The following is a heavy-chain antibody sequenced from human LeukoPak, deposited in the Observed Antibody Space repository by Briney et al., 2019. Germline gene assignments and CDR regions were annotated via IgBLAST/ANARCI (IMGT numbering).Heavy chain of an antibody. J-gene: IGHJ3*02. CDR2: IWYDGSNK. D-gene: IGHD4-17*01. CDR3: ARALPHDYGDYESFDI. V-gene: IGHV3-33*01. Sequence: GRSLRLSCAASGFTFSSYGMHWVRQAPGKGLEWVAVIWYDGSNKYYADSVKGRFTISRDNSKNTLFVEMNSLRAEDTAVYYCARALPHDYGDYESFDIWGQGTMVTVSP. CDR1: GFTFSSYG.